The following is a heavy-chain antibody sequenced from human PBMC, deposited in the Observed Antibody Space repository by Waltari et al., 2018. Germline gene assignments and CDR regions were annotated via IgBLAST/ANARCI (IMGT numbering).Heavy chain of an antibody. J-gene: IGHJ3*01. CDR2: IKPDGTNT. D-gene: IGHD3-10*01. V-gene: IGHV3-74*01. CDR1: GFTFSTFW. Sequence: EVQLVESGGGLVHPGGSLRLSCEASGFTFSTFWMHWVRHLPGKGLVWVSHIKPDGTNTDDGDSVEGRCTISRDNAKNTLYLQMNSLRAEDTAIYYCVRDLYGRDDVWGQGTMVTVSS. CDR3: VRDLYGRDDV.